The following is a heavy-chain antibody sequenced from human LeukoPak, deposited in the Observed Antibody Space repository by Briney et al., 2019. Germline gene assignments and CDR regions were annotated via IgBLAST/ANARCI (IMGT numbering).Heavy chain of an antibody. Sequence: ASVKVSYKASGYTFTSYGISWVRQAPGQGLEWMGWINAYSGNTNIAQRLQGRVTMTTYTTTSKDYMDLRSLRSDDTAVYYCAREGCSSTSCQPRAGYHYYMDVWGKGTTVTVSS. V-gene: IGHV1-18*01. D-gene: IGHD2-2*01. J-gene: IGHJ6*03. CDR1: GYTFTSYG. CDR2: INAYSGNT. CDR3: AREGCSSTSCQPRAGYHYYMDV.